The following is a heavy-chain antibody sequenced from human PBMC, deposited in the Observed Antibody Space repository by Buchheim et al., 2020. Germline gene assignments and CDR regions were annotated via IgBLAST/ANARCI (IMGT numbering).Heavy chain of an antibody. D-gene: IGHD5-18*01. V-gene: IGHV4-4*02. J-gene: IGHJ4*02. CDR3: ARDSGYRSEY. CDR1: GDSVSNGNW. CDR2: IDHSGFT. Sequence: QVQLQESGPGLVKPSGTLSLTCAVSGDSVSNGNWWNWVRQPPGKGLEWIGEIDHSGFTKYNPSHKSRVTIELDKPKNQFSLKLTSVTAADTAVYYCARDSGYRSEYWGQGTL.